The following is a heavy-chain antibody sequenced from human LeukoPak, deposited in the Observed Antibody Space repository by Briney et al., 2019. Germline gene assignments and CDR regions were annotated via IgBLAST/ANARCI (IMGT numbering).Heavy chain of an antibody. Sequence: RTGGSLRLSWAAAGFTVGIYGMSCVRHAPGEGREWVSSIRGSGDTTFYADSVRGRFTISRDNSKNTLYLQVNSLRAEDAAVYYCVKNQLYNNNGLHWGQGTLVTVSS. CDR2: IRGSGDTT. CDR3: VKNQLYNNNGLH. J-gene: IGHJ4*02. CDR1: GFTVGIYG. V-gene: IGHV3-23*01. D-gene: IGHD1-14*01.